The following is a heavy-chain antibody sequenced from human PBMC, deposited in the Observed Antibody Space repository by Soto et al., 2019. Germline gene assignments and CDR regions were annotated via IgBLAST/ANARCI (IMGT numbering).Heavy chain of an antibody. CDR1: GFTFSSYA. V-gene: IGHV3-23*01. Sequence: GGSLRLSCAASGFTFSSYAMSWVRQAPGKGLEWVSAISGSGGSTYYADSVKGRFTISRDNSKNTLYLQMNSLRAEDTAVYYCAKKMIVVVPAANGGAFDYWGQGTLVTVSS. CDR3: AKKMIVVVPAANGGAFDY. CDR2: ISGSGGST. D-gene: IGHD2-2*01. J-gene: IGHJ4*02.